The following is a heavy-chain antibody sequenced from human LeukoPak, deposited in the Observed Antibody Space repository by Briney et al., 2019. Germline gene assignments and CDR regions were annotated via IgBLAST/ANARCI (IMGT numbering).Heavy chain of an antibody. J-gene: IGHJ1*01. V-gene: IGHV1-2*02. CDR3: ARDGGSYFKYFQH. CDR2: INPNSGGT. D-gene: IGHD1-26*01. CDR1: GYTFTGYY. Sequence: GASVKVSCKASGYTFTGYYMHWVRQAPGQGLEWMGWINPNSGGTNYAQKFQGRVIMTRDTSISTAYMELSRLRSDDTAVYYCARDGGSYFKYFQHWGQGTLVTVSS.